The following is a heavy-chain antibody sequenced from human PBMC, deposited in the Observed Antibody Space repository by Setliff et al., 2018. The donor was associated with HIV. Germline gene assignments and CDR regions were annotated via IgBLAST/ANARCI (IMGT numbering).Heavy chain of an antibody. CDR3: ARDGSEHYPLEGWLDP. CDR1: GGSISSGIYY. J-gene: IGHJ5*02. V-gene: IGHV4-61*02. CDR2: IDARGSA. D-gene: IGHD3-3*02. Sequence: NPSETLSLTCTVSGGSISSGIYYWSWMRQAAGKGLEWIGRIDARGSANYNPSLNSRVTISVDTSKNHFSLTLSSVTAADTAVYYCARDGSEHYPLEGWLDPWGQGTLVTVSS.